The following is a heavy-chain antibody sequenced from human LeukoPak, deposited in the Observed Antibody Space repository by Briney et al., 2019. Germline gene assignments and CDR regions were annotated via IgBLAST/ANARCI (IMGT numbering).Heavy chain of an antibody. CDR1: GYTFSSYY. J-gene: IGHJ5*02. D-gene: IGHD3-22*01. V-gene: IGHV1-46*01. Sequence: ASVKVSCKASGYTFSSYYMHRVRQAPGQGLEWMGIVNPSGGSTSYAQKFQGRVTMTSDTSTSTVFMQLSSLRSEDTAVYYCARGPPGRVYDTSKRALFDPWGQGTLVTVSS. CDR2: VNPSGGST. CDR3: ARGPPGRVYDTSKRALFDP.